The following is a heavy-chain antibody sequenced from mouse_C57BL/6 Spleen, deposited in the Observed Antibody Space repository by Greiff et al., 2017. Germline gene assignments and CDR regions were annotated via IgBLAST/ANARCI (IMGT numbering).Heavy chain of an antibody. V-gene: IGHV5-9-1*02. D-gene: IGHD1-1*01. CDR1: VFTFRSYA. J-gene: IGHJ2*01. Sequence: EVQVVESGEGLVKPGGSLKLSCAASVFTFRSYAMSWVRQTPEKRLEWVAYISSGGDYIYYADTVKGRFTISRDNARNTLYLQMSSLKSEDTAMYYCTRATVYYFDYWGQGTTRTVSS. CDR2: ISSGGDYI. CDR3: TRATVYYFDY.